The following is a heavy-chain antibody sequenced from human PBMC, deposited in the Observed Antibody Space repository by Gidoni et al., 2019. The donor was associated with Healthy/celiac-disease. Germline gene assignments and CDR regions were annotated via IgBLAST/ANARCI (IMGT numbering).Heavy chain of an antibody. V-gene: IGHV4-34*01. D-gene: IGHD2-2*01. Sequence: VQLQQWGAGLLKPSETLSLTCAVDGGSFSGYDWSWVRQPPGEGLEWIGEINHSGSTNYNPSLKSRVTISVDTSKTQFSLKLSSVTAADTAVYYCSVVVPAAPPNPSMDVWGQGTTVAVSS. CDR3: SVVVPAAPPNPSMDV. CDR1: GGSFSGYD. J-gene: IGHJ6*02. CDR2: INHSGST.